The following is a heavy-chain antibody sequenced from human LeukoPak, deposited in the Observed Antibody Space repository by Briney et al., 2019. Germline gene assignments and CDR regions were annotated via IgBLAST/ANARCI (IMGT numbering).Heavy chain of an antibody. CDR1: GGSISSGGYY. Sequence: KPSQTLSLTCTVSGGSISSGGYYWSWIRQHPGKGLEWIGYIYYSGNTNYNPSLKSRVTMSVDTSKNQFSLKLSSVTAADTAVYYCARGPTVTTDAFDIWGQGTMVTVSS. V-gene: IGHV4-31*03. CDR2: IYYSGNT. CDR3: ARGPTVTTDAFDI. J-gene: IGHJ3*02. D-gene: IGHD4-17*01.